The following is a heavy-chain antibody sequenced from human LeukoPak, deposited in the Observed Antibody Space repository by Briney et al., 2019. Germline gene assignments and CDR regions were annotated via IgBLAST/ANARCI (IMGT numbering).Heavy chain of an antibody. CDR1: GGSISSYY. Sequence: SETLSLTCTVSGGSISSYYWSWIRQPAGKGLEWIGRIYTSGSTNYNPSLKSRVTMSVDTSKNQFSLKLSSATAADTAVYYCARGILLWFGELYFDYWGQGTLVTVSS. V-gene: IGHV4-4*07. CDR2: IYTSGST. D-gene: IGHD3-10*01. CDR3: ARGILLWFGELYFDY. J-gene: IGHJ4*02.